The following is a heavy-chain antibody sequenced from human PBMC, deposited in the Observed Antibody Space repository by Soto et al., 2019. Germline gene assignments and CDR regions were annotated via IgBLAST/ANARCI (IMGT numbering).Heavy chain of an antibody. CDR3: ARDYYDSSGYSNWFDP. CDR2: INAGNGNT. CDR1: GCTFTSYA. V-gene: IGHV1-3*01. D-gene: IGHD3-22*01. J-gene: IGHJ5*02. Sequence: ASVKVSCKASGCTFTSYAMHWVRQAPGQRLEWMGWINAGNGNTKYSQKFQGRVTITRDTSTSTAYMELRSLRSDDTAVYYCARDYYDSSGYSNWFDPWGQGTLVTVSS.